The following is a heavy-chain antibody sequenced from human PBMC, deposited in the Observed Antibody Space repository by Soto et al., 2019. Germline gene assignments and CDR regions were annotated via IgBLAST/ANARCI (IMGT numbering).Heavy chain of an antibody. CDR2: INPNSGGT. CDR1: GYTFTGYY. J-gene: IGHJ3*02. D-gene: IGHD6-13*01. Sequence: ASVKVSCKASGYTFTGYYMHWVRQAPGQGLEWMGWINPNSGGTNYAQKFQGWVTMTRDTSISTAYMELSRLRSDDTAVYYCARTPGIAAATTDAFDIWGQGTMVTVSS. V-gene: IGHV1-2*04. CDR3: ARTPGIAAATTDAFDI.